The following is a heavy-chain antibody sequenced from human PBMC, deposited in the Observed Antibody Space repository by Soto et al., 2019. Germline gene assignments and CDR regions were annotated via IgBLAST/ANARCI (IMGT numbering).Heavy chain of an antibody. CDR1: GGSVGVNG. CDR2: IWPDGTNK. Sequence: AGSLSLSCAAAGGSVGVNGGSWVRQAPGKGLEWVASIWPDGTNKFYADSVNGRFTISRDNSRNTLNLQMNSLRAEDTAVYYCASGSHYDILTGQLDYRGQGTLVTVSS. D-gene: IGHD3-9*01. J-gene: IGHJ4*02. CDR3: ASGSHYDILTGQLDY. V-gene: IGHV3-33*08.